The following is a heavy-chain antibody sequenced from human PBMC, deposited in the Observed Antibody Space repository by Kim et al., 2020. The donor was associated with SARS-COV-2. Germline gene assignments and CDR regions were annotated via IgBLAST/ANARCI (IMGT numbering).Heavy chain of an antibody. CDR2: K. J-gene: IGHJ4*02. Sequence: KFYPESVKGRFAISRDNSKSTLLRQMNSLSLEDTAVYFCAKLVWFGEPEDYWGQGTLVTVAS. D-gene: IGHD3-10*01. CDR3: AKLVWFGEPEDY. V-gene: IGHV3-33*06.